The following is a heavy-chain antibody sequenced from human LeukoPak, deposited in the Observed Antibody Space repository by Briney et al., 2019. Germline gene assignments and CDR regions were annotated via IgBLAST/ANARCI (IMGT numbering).Heavy chain of an antibody. V-gene: IGHV3-7*01. CDR2: IKQDGSEK. Sequence: GGSLRLSCAASGFTLSSYSMNWVRQAPGKGLEWVANIKQDGSEKYYVDSVKGRFTISRDNAKNSLYLQMNSLRAEDTAVYYCARDSYYFDYWGQGTLVTVSS. CDR1: GFTLSSYS. J-gene: IGHJ4*02. CDR3: ARDSYYFDY.